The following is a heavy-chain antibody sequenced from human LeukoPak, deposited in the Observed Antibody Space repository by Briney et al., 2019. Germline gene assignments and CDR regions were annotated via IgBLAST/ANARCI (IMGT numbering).Heavy chain of an antibody. D-gene: IGHD3-22*01. V-gene: IGHV1-2*02. CDR2: INPCSGAT. J-gene: IGHJ3*01. CDR1: GYTFTGYY. CDR3: ARADYFDSRDYYVTVGDYFDL. Sequence: ASVKVSCKTSGYTFTGYYIHWVRQAPGQGLQWMGWINPCSGATYSAQKFQGRVTMTRDMSTTTAYMQLSGLRSDDTAVYYCARADYFDSRDYYVTVGDYFDLWGQGTMVSVSS.